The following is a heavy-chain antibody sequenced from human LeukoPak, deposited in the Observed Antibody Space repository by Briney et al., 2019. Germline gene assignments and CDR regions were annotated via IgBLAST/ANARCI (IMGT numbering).Heavy chain of an antibody. D-gene: IGHD6-13*01. CDR1: GGSISSYY. CDR3: ARSSWYDGMGY. J-gene: IGHJ4*02. V-gene: IGHV4-59*01. Sequence: SETLSLTCTVSGGSISSYYWSWIRQPPGKVLEWIGYIYYSGSTNYNPSLKSRVTISLDTSKNQFSLKLSSVTAADTAVYYCARSSWYDGMGYWGQGTLVTVSS. CDR2: IYYSGST.